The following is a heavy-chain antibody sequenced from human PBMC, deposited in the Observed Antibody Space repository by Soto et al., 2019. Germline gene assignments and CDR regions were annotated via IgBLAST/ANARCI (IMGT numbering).Heavy chain of an antibody. Sequence: QVQLQESGPGLVKPSQTLSLTCSVSGDSISRYGFYWSWIRQRPGKGLEWIGYISYSGNPYFNPSLRSRATISIDTSKNQFSRRLSSLTAADTAVYYCATRGITLYHFDSWGQGTLVTVSS. D-gene: IGHD3-10*01. CDR1: GDSISRYGFY. CDR2: ISYSGNP. CDR3: ATRGITLYHFDS. J-gene: IGHJ4*02. V-gene: IGHV4-31*03.